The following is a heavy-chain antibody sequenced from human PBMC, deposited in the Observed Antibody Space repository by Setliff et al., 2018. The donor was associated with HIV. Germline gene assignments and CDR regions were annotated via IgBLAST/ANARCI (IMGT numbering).Heavy chain of an antibody. CDR3: ARNQGDSSGWYAGDY. Sequence: ASVMVSCKASGYTFTSYPMHWVRQAPGQGLEWMGVINTSGGSAGYAEKFRGRVTMTWDTSTSTVYMDLRNLRSEDTAVYYCARNQGDSSGWYAGDYWGHGTPVTVSS. D-gene: IGHD6-19*01. V-gene: IGHV1-46*01. J-gene: IGHJ4*01. CDR1: GYTFTSYP. CDR2: INTSGGSA.